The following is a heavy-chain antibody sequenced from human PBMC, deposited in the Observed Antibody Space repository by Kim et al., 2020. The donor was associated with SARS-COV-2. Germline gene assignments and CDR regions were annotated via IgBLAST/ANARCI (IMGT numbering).Heavy chain of an antibody. CDR3: ARGSRGRGIAAADY. J-gene: IGHJ4*02. Sequence: NPSLKSRVTISVDTSKNQFSLKRSSVTAADTAVYYCARGSRGRGIAAADYWGQGTLVTVSS. V-gene: IGHV4-34*01. D-gene: IGHD6-13*01.